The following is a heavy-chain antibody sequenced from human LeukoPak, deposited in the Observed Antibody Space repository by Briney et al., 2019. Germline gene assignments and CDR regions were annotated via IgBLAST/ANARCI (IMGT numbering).Heavy chain of an antibody. Sequence: GGSLRLSCAASGFTFSSNYMSWVRQAPGKGLEWVSVIYSGGSTYYADSVKGRFTISRDNSKNTLYLQMNSLRAEDTAVYYCARVNYDSSGYYLDYYFDYWGQGTLVTVSS. D-gene: IGHD3-22*01. J-gene: IGHJ4*02. CDR2: IYSGGST. CDR1: GFTFSSNY. V-gene: IGHV3-53*01. CDR3: ARVNYDSSGYYLDYYFDY.